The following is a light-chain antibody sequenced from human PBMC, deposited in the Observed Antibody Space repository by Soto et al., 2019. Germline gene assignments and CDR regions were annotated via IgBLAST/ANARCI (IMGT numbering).Light chain of an antibody. CDR3: QQSYSTPT. CDR2: AAT. V-gene: IGKV1-39*01. CDR1: QSISRY. J-gene: IGKJ2*01. Sequence: DIQMTQSPSSLSASLGDRVIITCRASQSISRYSNWYQQKPGKAPQLLLYAATNLQSRVPLRFSGSGSGTDFTLTISSLQPEDFATYYCQQSYSTPTFGQGTKLEIK.